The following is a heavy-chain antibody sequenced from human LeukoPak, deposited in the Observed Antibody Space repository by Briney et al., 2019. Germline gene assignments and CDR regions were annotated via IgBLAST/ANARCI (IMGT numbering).Heavy chain of an antibody. Sequence: PGGSLRLSCAASGFTGSNNYVSWVRQAPGKGLVWLSTIGGDGSDTFYADSVKGRFTISRDNSNNRHYLQMNSLRAEDTAVYFCAKGGHFSHSDYWGQGTPVTVSS. CDR3: AKGGHFSHSDY. D-gene: IGHD3-16*01. CDR1: GFTGSNNY. J-gene: IGHJ4*02. CDR2: IGGDGSDT. V-gene: IGHV3-53*01.